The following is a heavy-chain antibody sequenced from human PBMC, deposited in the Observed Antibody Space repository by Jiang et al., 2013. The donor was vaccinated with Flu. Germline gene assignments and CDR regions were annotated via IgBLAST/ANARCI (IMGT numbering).Heavy chain of an antibody. CDR2: ISYDGNTK. J-gene: IGHJ5*02. CDR1: GLTFSTYG. Sequence: QLLESGGGVVQPGRSLRLSCAASGLTFSTYGMHWVRQAPGKGLEWVAVISYDGNTKYYADSVKGRFTVSRDNSKSTLYLQMNSLRAEDTAIYYCAKDSGYTINWYPWFDPRGQGTLVSVSS. CDR3: AKDSGYTINWYPWFDP. V-gene: IGHV3-30*18. D-gene: IGHD5-12*01.